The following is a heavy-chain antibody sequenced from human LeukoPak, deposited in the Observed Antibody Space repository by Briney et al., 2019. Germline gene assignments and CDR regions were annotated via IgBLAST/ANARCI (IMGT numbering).Heavy chain of an antibody. CDR3: TTTYPARIAAAGKAPYFDY. CDR1: GITFGNNW. V-gene: IGHV3-15*01. J-gene: IGHJ4*02. Sequence: GGSLRLSCAASGITFGNNWMHWVRQAPGKGLEWVGRIKSKTDGGTTDYAAPVKGRFTISRDDSKNTLYLQMNSLKTEDTAVYYCTTTYPARIAAAGKAPYFDYWGQGTLVTVSS. CDR2: IKSKTDGGTT. D-gene: IGHD6-13*01.